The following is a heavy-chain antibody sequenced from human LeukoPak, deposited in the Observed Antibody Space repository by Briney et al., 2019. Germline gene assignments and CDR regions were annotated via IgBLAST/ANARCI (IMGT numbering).Heavy chain of an antibody. CDR2: IYSSGST. J-gene: IGHJ4*02. CDR1: GGSISSYY. D-gene: IGHD6-13*01. CDR3: ARLETGYSSSWYLDY. Sequence: SETLSLTCTVSGGSISSYYWSWIRQPPGKGLEWIGYIYSSGSTNYNPSLKSRVTMSVDTSKNQFSLKLNSVTAADTAVYYCARLETGYSSSWYLDYWGQGTLVTVSS. V-gene: IGHV4-59*12.